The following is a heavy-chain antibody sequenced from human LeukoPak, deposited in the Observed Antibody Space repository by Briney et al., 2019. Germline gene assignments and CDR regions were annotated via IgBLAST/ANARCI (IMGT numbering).Heavy chain of an antibody. CDR3: ARDLDYYDSSGYCCAFDI. V-gene: IGHV3-23*01. D-gene: IGHD3-22*01. CDR1: GFTFSSYA. J-gene: IGHJ3*02. Sequence: GGSLRLSCAASGFTFSSYAMSWVRQAPGKGLEWVSAISGSGGSTYYADSVKGRFTISRDNSKNTLYLQMNSLRAEDTAVYYCARDLDYYDSSGYCCAFDIWGQGTMVTVSS. CDR2: ISGSGGST.